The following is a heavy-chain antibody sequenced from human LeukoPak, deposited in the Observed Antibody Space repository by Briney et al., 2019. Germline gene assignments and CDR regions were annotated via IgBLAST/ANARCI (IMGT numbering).Heavy chain of an antibody. CDR3: ARGIFGSGSYPDY. V-gene: IGHV3-33*01. CDR1: GFSFSTYA. Sequence: QPGGSLRLSCAASGFSFSTYAMHWVRQAPGKGLEWVTLIWHDASHTFYTDSVKGRFTISRDNSKNTVYLQMNNLGGEDTAVYYCARGIFGSGSYPDYWGQGTLVTVSS. D-gene: IGHD3-10*01. J-gene: IGHJ4*02. CDR2: IWHDASHT.